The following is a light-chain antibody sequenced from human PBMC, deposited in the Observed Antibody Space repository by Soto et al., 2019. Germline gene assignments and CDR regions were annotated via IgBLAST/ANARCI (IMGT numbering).Light chain of an antibody. Sequence: EIVVTQSPATLSVSPGERVTLSCRASQSVSSSLAWYQQRPGQAPRLLIYDTSNRATGIPARFSGSGSGTDFTLTISSLEPEDFAVYYCQQRSNWPPLTFGGGTKVEIK. J-gene: IGKJ4*01. V-gene: IGKV3-11*01. CDR1: QSVSSS. CDR3: QQRSNWPPLT. CDR2: DTS.